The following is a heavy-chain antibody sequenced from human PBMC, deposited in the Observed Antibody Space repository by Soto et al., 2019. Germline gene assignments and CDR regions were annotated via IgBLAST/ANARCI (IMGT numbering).Heavy chain of an antibody. J-gene: IGHJ6*02. CDR3: RRSGRYSTDV. D-gene: IGHD6-25*01. CDR2: IYSIGST. V-gene: IGHV4-39*01. Sequence: QLQLQESGPGLVKPSETLSLTCTVSGGSISSSSYWGWIRQPPGKGLEWIGSIYSIGSTNYNPSLKSRVTRSVDTSKNQFPVKLSSVTAGDTAVYDCRRSGRYSTDVWGQGATVTVSS. CDR1: GGSISSSSY.